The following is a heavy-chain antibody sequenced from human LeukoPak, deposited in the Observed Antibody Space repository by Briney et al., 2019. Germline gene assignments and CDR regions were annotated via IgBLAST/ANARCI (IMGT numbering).Heavy chain of an antibody. Sequence: GGSLRLSCAASGFTFSSYSMNWVRQAPGKGLEWVSSISSSSSYIYYADSVKGRFTISRDNAENSLYLQMNSLRAEDTAVYYCARGGVNAFDIWGQGTMVTVSS. CDR1: GFTFSSYS. CDR3: ARGGVNAFDI. D-gene: IGHD1-26*01. J-gene: IGHJ3*02. CDR2: ISSSSSYI. V-gene: IGHV3-21*01.